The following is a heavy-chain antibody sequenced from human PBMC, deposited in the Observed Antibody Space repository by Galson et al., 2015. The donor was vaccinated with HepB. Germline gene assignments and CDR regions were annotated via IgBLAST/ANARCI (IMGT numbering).Heavy chain of an antibody. CDR3: ARRRSSSWPVGATTDRTLDY. V-gene: IGHV5-51*01. CDR2: IYPGDSDT. D-gene: IGHD1-26*01. J-gene: IGHJ4*02. CDR1: GYSFTSYW. Sequence: QSGAEVKKPGESLKISCKGSGYSFTSYWIGWVRQMPGKGLEWMGIIYPGDSDTRYSPSFQGQVTISADKSISTAYLQWSSLKASDTAMYYCARRRSSSWPVGATTDRTLDYWGQGTLVTVSS.